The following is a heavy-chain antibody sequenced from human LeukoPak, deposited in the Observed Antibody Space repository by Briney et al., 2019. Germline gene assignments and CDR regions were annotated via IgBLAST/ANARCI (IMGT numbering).Heavy chain of an antibody. CDR3: ARMKRGQRYYYMDV. V-gene: IGHV4-4*07. D-gene: IGHD6-25*01. J-gene: IGHJ6*03. CDR1: GGSISSYY. CDR2: IYTSGST. Sequence: SETLSLTCTVSGGSISSYYWSWIRQPAGKGLEWIGRIYTSGSTNYNPSLKSRVTMSVDTSKNQFSLKLSSVTAADTAVYYCARMKRGQRYYYMDVWGKGTTVTVSS.